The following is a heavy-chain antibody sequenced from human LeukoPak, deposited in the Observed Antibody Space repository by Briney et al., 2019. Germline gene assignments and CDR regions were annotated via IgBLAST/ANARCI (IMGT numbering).Heavy chain of an antibody. CDR3: ARPTYGSGSIDY. CDR1: GGSFSGYY. Sequence: PSETLSLTCAVYGGSFSGYYWSWIRQPPGKGLEWIGEINHSGSTNYNPSLKSRVTISVDTSKNQFSLKLSSVTAADTAVYYCARPTYGSGSIDYWGQGTLVTVPS. V-gene: IGHV4-34*01. D-gene: IGHD3-10*01. J-gene: IGHJ4*02. CDR2: INHSGST.